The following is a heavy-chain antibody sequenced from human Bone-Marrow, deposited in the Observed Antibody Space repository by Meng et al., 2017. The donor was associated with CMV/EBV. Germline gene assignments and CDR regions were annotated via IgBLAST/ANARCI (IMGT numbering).Heavy chain of an antibody. D-gene: IGHD2-2*01. V-gene: IGHV1-2*02. CDR1: GYTFTGYY. Sequence: ASVKVSCKASGYTFTGYYMHWVRQAPGQGLEWMGWINPNSGGTNYAQKLQGRVTMTRDTSISTAYMELSRLRSDDTAVYYCASRYCSSTSCFPWGQGTLVTVSS. CDR3: ASRYCSSTSCFP. J-gene: IGHJ5*02. CDR2: INPNSGGT.